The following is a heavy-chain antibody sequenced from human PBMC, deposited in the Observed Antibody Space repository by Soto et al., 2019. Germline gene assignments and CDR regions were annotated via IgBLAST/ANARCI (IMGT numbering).Heavy chain of an antibody. J-gene: IGHJ3*02. CDR3: ARDAEAFDI. CDR2: IWYDGSNK. Sequence: VQLVESGGGVVQPGRSLRLSCAASGFTFSSYGMHWVRQAPGKGLEWVAVIWYDGSNKYYADSVKGRFTISRDNSKNTLYLQMNSLRAEDTAVYYCARDAEAFDIWGQGTMVTVSS. CDR1: GFTFSSYG. V-gene: IGHV3-33*01.